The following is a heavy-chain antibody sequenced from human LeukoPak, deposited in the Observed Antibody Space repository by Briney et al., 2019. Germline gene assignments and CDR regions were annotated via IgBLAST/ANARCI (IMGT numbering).Heavy chain of an antibody. CDR2: IYYSGST. Sequence: SETLSLTCTVSGGSISSYYWSWIRQPPGKGLEWIGYIYYSGSTNYNPSLKSRVTISVDTSKNQFSLKLSSVTAADTAVYYCARVGSRRYLEGYFDYWGQETLVTVSS. CDR3: ARVGSRRYLEGYFDY. V-gene: IGHV4-59*08. J-gene: IGHJ4*02. D-gene: IGHD3-10*01. CDR1: GGSISSYY.